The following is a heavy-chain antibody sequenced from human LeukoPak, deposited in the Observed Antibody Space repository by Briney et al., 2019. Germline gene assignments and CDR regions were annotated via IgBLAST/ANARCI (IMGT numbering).Heavy chain of an antibody. CDR2: VYYSGNT. CDR1: GGSISSSGSY. J-gene: IGHJ5*02. D-gene: IGHD6-6*01. Sequence: TSETLSLTCTVSGGSISSSGSYWGWIRQPPGKGLEWIGSVYYSGNTYNPSLKSRVTISVDTSKNQFSLNLTSVNAADTAIYYCASVMAARREDLNWFDPWGQGTLVTVSS. V-gene: IGHV4-39*07. CDR3: ASVMAARREDLNWFDP.